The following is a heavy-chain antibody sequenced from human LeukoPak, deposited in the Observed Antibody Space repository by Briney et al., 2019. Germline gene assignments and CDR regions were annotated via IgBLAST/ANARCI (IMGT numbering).Heavy chain of an antibody. CDR1: GGSISSYY. CDR2: INHSGST. Sequence: SETLSLTCTVSGGSISSYYWSWIRQPPGKGLEWIGEINHSGSTNYNPSLKSRVTISVDTSKNQFSLKLSSVTAADTAVYYCARGRMVRGVNFDYWGQGTLVTVSS. CDR3: ARGRMVRGVNFDY. V-gene: IGHV4-34*01. J-gene: IGHJ4*02. D-gene: IGHD3-10*01.